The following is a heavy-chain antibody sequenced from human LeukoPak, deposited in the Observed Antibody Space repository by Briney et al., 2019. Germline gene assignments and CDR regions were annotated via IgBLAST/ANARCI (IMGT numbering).Heavy chain of an antibody. Sequence: GGSLRLSCAVSGLTFSDYRMIWVRQAPEKRLEWVAVTAGADDVIQYADSVKGRFTISRDNSKNTLYLQMNSLRAEDTAVYYCARDFRGGNWDYFDYWGQGTLVTVSS. D-gene: IGHD7-27*01. CDR1: GLTFSDYR. CDR2: TAGADDVI. V-gene: IGHV3-23*01. J-gene: IGHJ4*02. CDR3: ARDFRGGNWDYFDY.